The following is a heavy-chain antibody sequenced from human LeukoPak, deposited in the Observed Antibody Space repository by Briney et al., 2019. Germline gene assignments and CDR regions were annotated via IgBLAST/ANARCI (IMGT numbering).Heavy chain of an antibody. J-gene: IGHJ4*02. CDR1: GFTFSSYA. CDR2: IGGSGGST. Sequence: PGGSLRLSCAASGFTFSSYAMSWVRPAPGKGLEWVSAIGGSGGSTYHADSVRGRFTISRDNSKNTLYLQMNSLRAEDTAAYYCAKPLGIVVVPAAHFDYWGQGTLVTVSS. V-gene: IGHV3-23*01. D-gene: IGHD2-2*03. CDR3: AKPLGIVVVPAAHFDY.